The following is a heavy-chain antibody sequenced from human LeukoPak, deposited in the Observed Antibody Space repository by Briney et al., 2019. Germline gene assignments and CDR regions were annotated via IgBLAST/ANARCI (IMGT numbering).Heavy chain of an antibody. Sequence: PGGSLRLSCAASGFTFDDYAMHWVRHAPGKGLEWVSLISGDGGSTYYADSVKGRFTISRDNSKNSLYLQMNSLRTEDTALYYCATRAVAAADDYWGQGTLVTVSS. D-gene: IGHD6-13*01. CDR2: ISGDGGST. CDR3: ATRAVAAADDY. V-gene: IGHV3-43*02. J-gene: IGHJ4*02. CDR1: GFTFDDYA.